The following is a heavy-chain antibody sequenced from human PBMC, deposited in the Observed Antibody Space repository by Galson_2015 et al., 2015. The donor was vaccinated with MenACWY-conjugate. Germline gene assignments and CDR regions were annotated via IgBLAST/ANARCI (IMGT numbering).Heavy chain of an antibody. CDR3: ARLHSAFYYYGMDV. Sequence: SVKVSCKASGYNFTTYTMYWVRQVPGQGLEWMGWISAGNENTKYLQRFQGRVTITRDTSASTAYMELSSLRSEDTAVYYCARLHSAFYYYGMDVWGQGTTVTVSS. D-gene: IGHD4-11*01. CDR2: ISAGNENT. J-gene: IGHJ6*02. CDR1: GYNFTTYT. V-gene: IGHV1-3*01.